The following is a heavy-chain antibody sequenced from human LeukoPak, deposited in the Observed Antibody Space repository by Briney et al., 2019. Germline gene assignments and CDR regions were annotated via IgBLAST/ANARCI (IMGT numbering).Heavy chain of an antibody. V-gene: IGHV4-39*01. J-gene: IGHJ4*02. D-gene: IGHD2-2*01. CDR2: IFYSGTT. CDR1: GGSISSRSYY. Sequence: KPSETLSLTCTVSGGSISSRSYYWGWIRQPPGKGLEWIGSIFYSGTTYYNPSLKSRVTRSVDTSKNQFSLRLSSVTAADTAVYYCASENCSGTSCSSFGYWGQGTLVTVSS. CDR3: ASENCSGTSCSSFGY.